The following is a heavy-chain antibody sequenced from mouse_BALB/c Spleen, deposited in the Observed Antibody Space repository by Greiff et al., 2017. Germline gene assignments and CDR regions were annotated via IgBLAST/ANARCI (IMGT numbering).Heavy chain of an antibody. Sequence: QVQLKQSGAELVRPGVSVKISCKGSGYTFTDYAMHWVKQSHAKSLEWIGVISTYYGDASYNQKFKGKATMTVDKSSSTAYMELARLTSEDSAIYYCARDYNGKTGFAYWGQGTLVTVSA. CDR3: ARDYNGKTGFAY. D-gene: IGHD2-1*01. J-gene: IGHJ3*01. V-gene: IGHV1S137*01. CDR1: GYTFTDYA. CDR2: ISTYYGDA.